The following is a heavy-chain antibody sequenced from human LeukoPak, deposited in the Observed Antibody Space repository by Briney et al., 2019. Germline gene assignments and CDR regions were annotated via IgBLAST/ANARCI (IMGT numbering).Heavy chain of an antibody. D-gene: IGHD1-26*01. CDR1: GFTFTSSA. J-gene: IGHJ4*02. Sequence: GASVKLSCKASGFTFTSSAVQWVRQARGQRLEWIGWIVVGSGNTNYAQKFQERVTITRDMSTSTAYMELSSLRSEDTAVYYCAAGRGAKVLPAAFDYWGQGTLVTVSS. CDR3: AAGRGAKVLPAAFDY. V-gene: IGHV1-58*01. CDR2: IVVGSGNT.